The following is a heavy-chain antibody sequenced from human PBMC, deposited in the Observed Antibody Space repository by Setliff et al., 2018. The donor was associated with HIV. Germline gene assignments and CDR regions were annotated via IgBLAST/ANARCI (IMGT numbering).Heavy chain of an antibody. CDR1: GGSISSSSYH. J-gene: IGHJ1*01. CDR3: ARETSVTPVGLDH. Sequence: SETLSLTCTVSGGSISSSSYHWGWIRQPPGKGLEWIGSIFNDGRTYYNPSLKSRVTIPMDTSTNQFSLKLTSVTAADTAVYFCARETSVTPVGLDHWGQGTLVTVSS. CDR2: IFNDGRT. V-gene: IGHV4-39*02. D-gene: IGHD1-1*01.